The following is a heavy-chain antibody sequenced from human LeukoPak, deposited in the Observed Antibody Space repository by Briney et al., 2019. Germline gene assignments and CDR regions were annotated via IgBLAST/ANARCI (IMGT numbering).Heavy chain of an antibody. CDR1: GFTFSSYS. Sequence: PGGSLRLSCAASGFTFSSYSMNWVRQAPGKGLEWVSSISSSSSYIYYADSVKGRFTISRDNAKNSLYLQMNSLRAEDTAVYYCAKQDDYASRKFDYWGQGTLVTVSS. D-gene: IGHD4-17*01. J-gene: IGHJ4*02. CDR3: AKQDDYASRKFDY. V-gene: IGHV3-21*04. CDR2: ISSSSSYI.